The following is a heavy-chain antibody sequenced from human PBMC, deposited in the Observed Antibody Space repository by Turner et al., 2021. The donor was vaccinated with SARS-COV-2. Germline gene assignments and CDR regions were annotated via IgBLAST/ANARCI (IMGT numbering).Heavy chain of an antibody. D-gene: IGHD1-26*01. CDR1: GFTFSSYA. V-gene: IGHV3-30*04. CDR2: ISYDGNNK. J-gene: IGHJ4*02. CDR3: ARGSGNYFLFYY. Sequence: VQLVESGGGVVQPGRSLRLSCAASGFTFSSYAMHWVRQAPGKGLEWVAVISYDGNNKYYADSVKGRFTISRDNSKNTLYLQMNSLRAEDTAVYYCARGSGNYFLFYYWGQGTLVTVSS.